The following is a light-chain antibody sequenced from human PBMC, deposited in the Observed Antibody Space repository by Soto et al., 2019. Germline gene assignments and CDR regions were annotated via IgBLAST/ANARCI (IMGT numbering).Light chain of an antibody. Sequence: EFVLTQSPGTLSLSPGERATLSCRASQTVRNNYLAWYQQKPGQAPRLLIYGASSRATGIPDRFSGTGSETDFTLTINRLEPEDFAVYYCQQYENSPITFGQGTRLEIK. CDR2: GAS. J-gene: IGKJ5*01. CDR1: QTVRNNY. CDR3: QQYENSPIT. V-gene: IGKV3-20*01.